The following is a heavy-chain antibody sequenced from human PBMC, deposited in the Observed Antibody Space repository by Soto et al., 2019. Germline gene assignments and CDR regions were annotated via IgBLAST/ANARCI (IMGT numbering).Heavy chain of an antibody. D-gene: IGHD3-3*01. CDR3: AKARNYDFWSGYFFWYFDL. CDR2: ISGSGGST. CDR1: GFTFSSYA. Sequence: VGSLRLSCAASGFTFSSYAMSWVRQAPGKGLEWVSAISGSGGSTYYADSVKGRFTISRDNSKNTLYLQMNSLRAEDTAVYYCAKARNYDFWSGYFFWYFDLWGRGTLVTVSS. J-gene: IGHJ2*01. V-gene: IGHV3-23*01.